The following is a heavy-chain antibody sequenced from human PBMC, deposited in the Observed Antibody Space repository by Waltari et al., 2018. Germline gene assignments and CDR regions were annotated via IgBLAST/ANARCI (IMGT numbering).Heavy chain of an antibody. D-gene: IGHD3-10*01. CDR2: ISSSSSYI. V-gene: IGHV3-21*01. Sequence: EVQLLESGGGLVQPGGSLRLSCAASGFTFSSYAMSWVRQAPGKGLEWVSSISSSSSYIYYADSVKGRFTISRDNAKNSLYLQMNSLRAEDTAVYYCARGMVQGVTRNFDYWGQGTLVTVSS. CDR3: ARGMVQGVTRNFDY. J-gene: IGHJ4*02. CDR1: GFTFSSYA.